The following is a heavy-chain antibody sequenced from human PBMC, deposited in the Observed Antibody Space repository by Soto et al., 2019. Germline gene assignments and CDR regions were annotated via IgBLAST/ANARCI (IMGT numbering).Heavy chain of an antibody. V-gene: IGHV4-38-2*02. J-gene: IGHJ5*01. CDR3: AKKRYYFSGKINLFDS. D-gene: IGHD3-10*01. CDR1: GYSINSDHY. Sequence: SETLSLTCTVSGYSINSDHYWGWIRQPPGKGLEWIGSIYHRGSTYYNLSLRSRVSISIDTFKNQFSLRLTSVTAADTAMYYCAKKRYYFSGKINLFDSWGHGTLVTVSS. CDR2: IYHRGST.